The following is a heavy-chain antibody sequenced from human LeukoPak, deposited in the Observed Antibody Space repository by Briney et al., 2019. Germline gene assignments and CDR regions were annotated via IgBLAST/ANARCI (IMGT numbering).Heavy chain of an antibody. CDR1: GFTFSSYA. Sequence: PGGSLRLSCAASGFTFSSYAMSWVRQAPGKGLEWVSSISGSGGSTYYADSVKGRFTISRDNSKNTLYLQMNSLRAEDTAVYYCAKDWQWFGEFASYDYWGQGTLVTVSS. CDR3: AKDWQWFGEFASYDY. D-gene: IGHD3-10*01. J-gene: IGHJ4*02. V-gene: IGHV3-23*01. CDR2: ISGSGGST.